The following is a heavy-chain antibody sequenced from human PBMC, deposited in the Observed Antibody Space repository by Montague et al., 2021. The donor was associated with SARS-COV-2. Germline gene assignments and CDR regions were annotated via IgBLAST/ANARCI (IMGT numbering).Heavy chain of an antibody. V-gene: IGHV4-59*01. Sequence: SETLSLTCTVSGGSMRDYYWSWIRQPPGEGLEWIGYIYYSGSTDYNPSLNSRVTLSLDTSKNQFSLNLRSVTAADTAFYYCARVHYYTGYVDSWGQGTLLTASS. CDR3: ARVHYYTGYVDS. D-gene: IGHD3-22*01. J-gene: IGHJ4*02. CDR2: IYYSGST. CDR1: GGSMRDYY.